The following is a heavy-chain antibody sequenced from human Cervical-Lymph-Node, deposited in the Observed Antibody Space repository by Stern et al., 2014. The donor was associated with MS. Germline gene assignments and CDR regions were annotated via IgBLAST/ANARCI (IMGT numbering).Heavy chain of an antibody. V-gene: IGHV4-59*01. CDR3: ARDKSGTYWTFDL. CDR1: GGSLSSSY. D-gene: IGHD3-10*01. CDR2: SSHSGSP. Sequence: VQLEESGPGLVKPSETLSLTCTVSGGSLSSSYWSWIRQSPGKGLEWIGYSSHSGSPTNNPSLKGRVTVSLDTSKNQFSLRLSSLTAADTALYYCARDKSGTYWTFDLWGHGTMVTVSS. J-gene: IGHJ3*01.